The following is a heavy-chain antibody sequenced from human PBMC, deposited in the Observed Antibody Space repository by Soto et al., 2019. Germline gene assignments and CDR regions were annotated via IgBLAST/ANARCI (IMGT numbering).Heavy chain of an antibody. CDR1: GFTFNIYA. CDR2: ISGSGGTT. CDR3: VKDKSVDAGSGSKGGTDH. J-gene: IGHJ4*02. V-gene: IGHV3-23*01. Sequence: EVQLLESGGGLVQPGGSLRLSCAASGFTFNIYAMGWVRQAPGKGLEWVSGISGSGGTTYYGDSVRGRLSISRDNSKNTLHLQIHNLRDEDTAIYYCVKDKSVDAGSGSKGGTDHWGQGTLVTVSS. D-gene: IGHD3-10*01.